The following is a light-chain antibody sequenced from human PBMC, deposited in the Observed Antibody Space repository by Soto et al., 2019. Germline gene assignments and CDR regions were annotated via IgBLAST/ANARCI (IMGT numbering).Light chain of an antibody. Sequence: IPMTQSPSSLSASVGDRVTITCRASQGISTYLNWYQQRPGKAPKLLIYAASSLQSGVPSRFSGSGSGTDFTLTISSLQPEDFATYYCQQSYSTPRAFGQGTKLEIK. V-gene: IGKV1-39*01. CDR2: AAS. J-gene: IGKJ2*01. CDR1: QGISTY. CDR3: QQSYSTPRA.